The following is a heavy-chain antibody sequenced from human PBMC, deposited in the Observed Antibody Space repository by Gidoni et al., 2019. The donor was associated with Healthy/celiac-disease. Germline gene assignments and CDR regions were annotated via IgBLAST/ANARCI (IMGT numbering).Heavy chain of an antibody. J-gene: IGHJ1*01. CDR1: GFTFSTAW. CDR2: IKSKNDGGTT. CDR3: TTGDYGELRLLRGKYLQH. Sequence: EVQLVESGVCLVKPCGSLRLSCAASGFTFSTAWMRWVRQAPGKGLEWDDRIKSKNDGGTTDYDAPVKGRFTISRDDSKNTLYLQMNSLKTEDTDVYYCTTGDYGELRLLRGKYLQHWGQGTLVTVSS. D-gene: IGHD4-17*01. V-gene: IGHV3-15*01.